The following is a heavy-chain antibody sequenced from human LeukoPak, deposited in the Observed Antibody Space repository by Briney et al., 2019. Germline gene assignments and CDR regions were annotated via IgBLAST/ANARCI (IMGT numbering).Heavy chain of an antibody. J-gene: IGHJ6*02. D-gene: IGHD6-13*01. Sequence: PSETLSLTCTASGGSISSYYWSWIRQPPGKGLEWIGYIYYSGSTNYNPSLKSRVTISVDTSKNQFSLKLSSVTAADTAVYYCASLGYNSSWNKYYYYGMDDWGQGTTVTVSS. CDR3: ASLGYNSSWNKYYYYGMDD. CDR1: GGSISSYY. V-gene: IGHV4-59*01. CDR2: IYYSGST.